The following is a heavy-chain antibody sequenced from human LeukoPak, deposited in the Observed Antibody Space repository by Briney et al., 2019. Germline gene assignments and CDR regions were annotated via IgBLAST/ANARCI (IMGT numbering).Heavy chain of an antibody. Sequence: PGESLKISCKGSGYRFTSYWIGWVRQMPGKGLEWMGIIYPGDSDNRYSPSFQGQVTISADKSISTAYLQWSSLKASDTAMYYCARPMDYYDSSGYSDAFDIWGQGTMVTVSS. CDR3: ARPMDYYDSSGYSDAFDI. J-gene: IGHJ3*02. D-gene: IGHD3-22*01. V-gene: IGHV5-51*01. CDR1: GYRFTSYW. CDR2: IYPGDSDN.